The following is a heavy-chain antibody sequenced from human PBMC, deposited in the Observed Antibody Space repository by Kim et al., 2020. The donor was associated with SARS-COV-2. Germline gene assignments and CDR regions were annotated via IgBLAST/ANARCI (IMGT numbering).Heavy chain of an antibody. V-gene: IGHV3-23*01. Sequence: YYADAGKGRFTISRDNSKNTLYLQMSSLRADDTAVYYCAKGGYASGSLDYWGQGTLVTVSS. J-gene: IGHJ4*02. D-gene: IGHD3-10*01. CDR3: AKGGYASGSLDY.